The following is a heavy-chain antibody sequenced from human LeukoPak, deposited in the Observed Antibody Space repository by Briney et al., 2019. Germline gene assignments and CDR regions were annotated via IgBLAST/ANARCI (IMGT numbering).Heavy chain of an antibody. CDR2: IDTGDSDS. J-gene: IGHJ4*02. D-gene: IGHD4-17*01. CDR1: GYMFTNHW. CDR3: ARRGGSYGDYVYYFDY. V-gene: IGHV5-51*01. Sequence: KDGESLKISCKGSGYMFTNHWLGWVRQMPGKGLEWMGIIDTGDSDSRYSPSFHGRVTFSVDKTTTTAYLEWSSLKASDTAMYYCARRGGSYGDYVYYFDYWGQGTLVTVSS.